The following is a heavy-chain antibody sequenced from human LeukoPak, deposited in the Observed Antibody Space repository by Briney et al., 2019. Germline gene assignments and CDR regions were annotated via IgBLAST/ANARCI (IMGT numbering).Heavy chain of an antibody. J-gene: IGHJ3*02. Sequence: QSGGSLRLSCAASGFTLSRYSMNWVRQVPGKGLEWAAYINSAGHTIYYADSVKGRFSISRDSTKNSLFLQMSSLRVEDTAVYFCARDSLAVSDGLDIWGQGTMVIVSS. CDR2: INSAGHTI. CDR3: ARDSLAVSDGLDI. CDR1: GFTLSRYS. V-gene: IGHV3-48*01. D-gene: IGHD6-19*01.